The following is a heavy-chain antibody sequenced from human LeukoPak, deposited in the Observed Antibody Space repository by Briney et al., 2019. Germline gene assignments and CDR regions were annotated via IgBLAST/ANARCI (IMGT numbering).Heavy chain of an antibody. V-gene: IGHV1-46*01. CDR1: GYTFTTYY. J-gene: IGHJ5*02. CDR3: ARGGFVIVPAAISRFDP. CDR2: INPSGAST. D-gene: IGHD2-2*02. Sequence: ASVKVSCKASGYTFTTYYMHWVRQAPGQGLEWMGVINPSGASTSYAQKFQGRVTMTRDTSTSTVYMELSSLRSEDTAVYYCARGGFVIVPAAISRFDPWGQGTLVTVSS.